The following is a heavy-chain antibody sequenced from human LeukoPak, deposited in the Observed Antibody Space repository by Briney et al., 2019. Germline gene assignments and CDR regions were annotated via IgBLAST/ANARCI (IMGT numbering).Heavy chain of an antibody. Sequence: GGSLRLSCAASGFTFSVYSMNWVRQAPGKGLEWVSSISSSSSSINYADSVKGRFTISRDNAKNSLYLQMNSLRAEDTAVYYCARGARITMVRGPNWFDPWGQGTLVTVSS. V-gene: IGHV3-21*01. CDR1: GFTFSVYS. CDR2: ISSSSSSI. J-gene: IGHJ5*02. CDR3: ARGARITMVRGPNWFDP. D-gene: IGHD3-10*01.